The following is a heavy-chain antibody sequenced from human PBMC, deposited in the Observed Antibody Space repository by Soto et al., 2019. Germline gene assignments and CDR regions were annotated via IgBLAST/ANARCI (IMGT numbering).Heavy chain of an antibody. CDR2: ISYDGGSK. D-gene: IGHD6-19*01. V-gene: IGHV3-30*18. CDR1: GFTFSGYG. J-gene: IGHJ4*02. CDR3: AKDAGYSIGWIFHH. Sequence: QVQLVESEGGVVQPGRSLRLSCAASGFTFSGYGMHWVRQAPGMGLEWVAVISYDGGSKNYADSVRGRFTISRDNSKNTLYLQMNSLRTEDTAVYYCAKDAGYSIGWIFHHWGQGTLVTVSS.